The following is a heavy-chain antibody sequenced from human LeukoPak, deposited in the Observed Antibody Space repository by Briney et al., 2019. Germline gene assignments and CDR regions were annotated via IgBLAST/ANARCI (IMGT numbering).Heavy chain of an antibody. V-gene: IGHV3-33*06. D-gene: IGHD1-26*01. CDR2: IWYDGSNK. CDR1: GFTFSSYG. J-gene: IGHJ4*02. CDR3: AKALVGATTSPGL. Sequence: GGSLRLSCAASGFTFSSYGMHWVRQAPGKGLEWVAVIWYDGSNKYYADSVKGRFTISRDNSKNTLYLQMNSLRAEDTAVYYCAKALVGATTSPGLWGQGTLVTVSS.